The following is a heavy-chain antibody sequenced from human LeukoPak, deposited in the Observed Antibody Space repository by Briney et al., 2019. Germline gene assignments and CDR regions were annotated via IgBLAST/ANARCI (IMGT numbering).Heavy chain of an antibody. Sequence: SETLSLTCTVSGGSISSSSYYWGWIRQPPGKGLEWIGSIYYSGSTYYNPSLKSRVTISVDTSKSQFSLKLSSVTAADTAVYYCARDPPFNWKGFRGAFDIWGQGTMVTVSS. CDR2: IYYSGST. J-gene: IGHJ3*02. CDR1: GGSISSSSYY. V-gene: IGHV4-39*07. D-gene: IGHD1-20*01. CDR3: ARDPPFNWKGFRGAFDI.